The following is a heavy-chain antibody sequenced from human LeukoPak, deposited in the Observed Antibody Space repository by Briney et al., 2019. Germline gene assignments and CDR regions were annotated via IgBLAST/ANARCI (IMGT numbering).Heavy chain of an antibody. Sequence: GESLKISCKGSGYSFANYWIAWVRQMPGKGLEWVGIIYPGDSDTRYSPSFQGQVTISADKSISTAYLQWSSLKASDTAMYYCARHGLYCSSTSCYLFDYWGQGTLVTVSS. CDR3: ARHGLYCSSTSCYLFDY. CDR1: GYSFANYW. V-gene: IGHV5-51*01. CDR2: IYPGDSDT. J-gene: IGHJ4*02. D-gene: IGHD2-2*01.